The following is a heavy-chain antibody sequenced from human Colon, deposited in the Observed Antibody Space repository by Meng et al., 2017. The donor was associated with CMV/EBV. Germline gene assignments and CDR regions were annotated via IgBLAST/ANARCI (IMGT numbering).Heavy chain of an antibody. J-gene: IGHJ4*02. Sequence: LILSCAASGFTFSDHHMDWVRQAPGKGLEWVGRTTNKANSYTTQYAASVKGRFTISRDDSKNSLYLQMNSLKTEDTAVYYCAVPPGGYWGQGTLVTVSS. CDR1: GFTFSDHH. CDR3: AVPPGGY. D-gene: IGHD2-2*01. V-gene: IGHV3-72*01. CDR2: TTNKANSYTT.